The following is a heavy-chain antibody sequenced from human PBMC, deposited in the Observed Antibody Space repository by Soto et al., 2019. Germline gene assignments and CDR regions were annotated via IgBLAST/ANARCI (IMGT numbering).Heavy chain of an antibody. CDR1: GYSINSGYY. J-gene: IGHJ5*02. D-gene: IGHD6-25*01. V-gene: IGHV4-38-2*02. Sequence: SETLSLTCAVSGYSINSGYYWGWIRQPPGKGLGWIGNILHTGSTYYNPSLTSRATISVDTSRNQISLRLRSVTAADTAIYYYAKDAATRGWFDPWGQGTLVTVSS. CDR2: ILHTGST. CDR3: AKDAATRGWFDP.